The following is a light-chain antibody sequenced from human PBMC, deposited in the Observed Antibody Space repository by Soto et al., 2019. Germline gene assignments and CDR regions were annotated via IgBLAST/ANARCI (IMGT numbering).Light chain of an antibody. Sequence: QSALTQPASVSGSPGQSITISCTGTSSDVGGYNYVSWYQQHPGKAPKLMIYEVTNRPSGVSNRFSGSKSGNTASLTISGLQADDEADYYCSSYTSSITCVFGTGTKLTVL. J-gene: IGLJ1*01. CDR1: SSDVGGYNY. V-gene: IGLV2-14*01. CDR3: SSYTSSITCV. CDR2: EVT.